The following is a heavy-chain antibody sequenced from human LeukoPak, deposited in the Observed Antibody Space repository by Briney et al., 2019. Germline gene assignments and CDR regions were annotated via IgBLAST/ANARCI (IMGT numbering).Heavy chain of an antibody. CDR2: ISYDGSNK. D-gene: IGHD3-9*01. Sequence: PGRSLRLSCAASGFTFSSYGMHWVRQAPGKGLEWVAVISYDGSNKYYADSVKGRFTISRDNSKNTLYLQMNSLRAEDTAVYYCAKSTGYSERNDAFDIWGQGTMVTVSS. CDR3: AKSTGYSERNDAFDI. V-gene: IGHV3-30*18. CDR1: GFTFSSYG. J-gene: IGHJ3*02.